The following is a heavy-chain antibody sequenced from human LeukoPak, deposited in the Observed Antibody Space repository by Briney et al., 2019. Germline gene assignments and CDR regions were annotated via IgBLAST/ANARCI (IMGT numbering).Heavy chain of an antibody. CDR3: AKSMIVVVIPYFDY. Sequence: GGSLRLSCAASGFTFSSSGMHWVRQAPGTGLEWVAFISHEGSEKYFADSVKGRFTISRDNSKNTLYLQMNSLRAEDTAVYYCAKSMIVVVIPYFDYWGQGTLVTVSS. V-gene: IGHV3-30*18. D-gene: IGHD3-22*01. CDR2: ISHEGSEK. J-gene: IGHJ4*02. CDR1: GFTFSSSG.